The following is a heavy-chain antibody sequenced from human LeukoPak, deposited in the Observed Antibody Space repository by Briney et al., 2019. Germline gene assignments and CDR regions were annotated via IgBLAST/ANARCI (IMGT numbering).Heavy chain of an antibody. CDR3: ARDPVQGDALDI. V-gene: IGHV3-21*01. Sequence: PGGSLRLSCAASGFTFSSYSMKWVRQAPGRGLEWVSSISSSSSNYVYYADSIMGRFTISRDNAKNSLYLQMNSLRAGDTAVYYCARDPVQGDALDIWGQGTMVTVSS. CDR1: GFTFSSYS. CDR2: ISSSSSNYV. J-gene: IGHJ3*02.